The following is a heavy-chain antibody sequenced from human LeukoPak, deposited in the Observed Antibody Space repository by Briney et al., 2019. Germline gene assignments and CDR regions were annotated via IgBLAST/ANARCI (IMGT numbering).Heavy chain of an antibody. D-gene: IGHD3-3*01. CDR1: GFTFSSYA. V-gene: IGHV3-23*01. CDR2: IRGSGGST. J-gene: IGHJ4*02. Sequence: GGSLRPSCAASGFTFSSYAMSWVRQAPGKGLEWASAIRGSGGSTYYADSVKGRFTISRDNSKNTLYLQMNSLRAEDTAVYYCAKANYYDFWSGYHVSFDYWGQGTLVTVSS. CDR3: AKANYYDFWSGYHVSFDY.